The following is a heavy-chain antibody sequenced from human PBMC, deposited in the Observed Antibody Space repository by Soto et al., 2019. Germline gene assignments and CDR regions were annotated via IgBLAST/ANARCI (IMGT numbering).Heavy chain of an antibody. J-gene: IGHJ3*02. CDR3: ARGAYDFWSEYNDDAFDI. CDR2: FDPEDGET. CDR1: GYTLTELS. V-gene: IGHV1-24*01. D-gene: IGHD3-3*01. Sequence: ASVKVSCKVSGYTLTELSMHWVRQAPGKGLEWMGGFDPEDGETIYAQKFQGRVTMTEDTSTDTAYMELSSLRSEDTAVYYCARGAYDFWSEYNDDAFDIWGQGTMVTVSS.